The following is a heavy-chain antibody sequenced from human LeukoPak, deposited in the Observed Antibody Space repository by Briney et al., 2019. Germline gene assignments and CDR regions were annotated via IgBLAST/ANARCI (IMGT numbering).Heavy chain of an antibody. CDR3: ARDEGSGSLDY. CDR1: GFTFSSYG. D-gene: IGHD1-26*01. V-gene: IGHV3-33*01. J-gene: IGHJ4*02. CDR2: IWYDGSNK. Sequence: GRSLRLSCAASGFTFSSYGMHWVRQAPGKGLEWVAVIWYDGSNKYYADSVKGRFTISRDNSKNTLYLRMNSLRAEDTAVYYCARDEGSGSLDYWGQGTLVTVSS.